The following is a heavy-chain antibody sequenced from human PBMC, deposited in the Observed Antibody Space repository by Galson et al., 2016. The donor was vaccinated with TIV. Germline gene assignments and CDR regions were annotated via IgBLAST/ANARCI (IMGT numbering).Heavy chain of an antibody. CDR2: INWNGGST. CDR1: GFTFDDYG. J-gene: IGHJ2*01. V-gene: IGHV3-20*01. CDR3: VRTKHHYGDYLSWYFHL. D-gene: IGHD4-17*01. Sequence: SLRLSCAASGFTFDDYGMSWVRQVPGQGLEWVSGINWNGGSTGYADSVKGRFTISRANAKNSRYLQMNSLRAEDTAFYHCVRTKHHYGDYLSWYFHLWGRGTLVTVSS.